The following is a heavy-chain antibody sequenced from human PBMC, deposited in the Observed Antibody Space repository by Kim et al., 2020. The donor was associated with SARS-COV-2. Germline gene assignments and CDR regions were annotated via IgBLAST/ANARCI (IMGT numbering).Heavy chain of an antibody. V-gene: IGHV4-39*01. CDR2: IYYNGNT. CDR1: GGSISGTRYY. J-gene: IGHJ6*02. CDR3: ARQFGIMYDYYGMDV. D-gene: IGHD3-16*01. Sequence: SETLSLTCTVSGGSISGTRYYWAWIRQSPGKGLEWIGSIYYNGNTYYEPSFKSRVTISVDPSKNQFSLKLTSVTATDTTVYYCARQFGIMYDYYGMDVWGQGTTVTVSS.